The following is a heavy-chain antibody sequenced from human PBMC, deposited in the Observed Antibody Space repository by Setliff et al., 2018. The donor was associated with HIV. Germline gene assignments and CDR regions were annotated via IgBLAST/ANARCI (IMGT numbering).Heavy chain of an antibody. CDR1: GFTFGDYA. Sequence: PGESLKISCSASGFTFGDYAMSWVRQTPGKGLEWVGFIRSKAYGETTGYAASVKGRFTISRDDSKSIAYLQMNSLKTEDTGVYYCTRDEGYYYDSSGYFDYWGQGTLVTVSS. V-gene: IGHV3-49*04. CDR3: TRDEGYYYDSSGYFDY. D-gene: IGHD3-22*01. CDR2: IRSKAYGETT. J-gene: IGHJ4*02.